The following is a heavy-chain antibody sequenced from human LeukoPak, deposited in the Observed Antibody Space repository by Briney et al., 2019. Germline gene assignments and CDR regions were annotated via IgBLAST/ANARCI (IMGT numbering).Heavy chain of an antibody. CDR2: IIPIFGTA. D-gene: IGHD6-13*01. J-gene: IGHJ5*02. Sequence: ASVKVSCKASGGTFSSYAISWVRRAPGQGLEWMGGIIPIFGTANYAQKFQGRVTITTDESTSTAYMELSSLRSEDTAVYYCARGWQQLDNWFDPWGQGTLVNVSS. CDR3: ARGWQQLDNWFDP. V-gene: IGHV1-69*05. CDR1: GGTFSSYA.